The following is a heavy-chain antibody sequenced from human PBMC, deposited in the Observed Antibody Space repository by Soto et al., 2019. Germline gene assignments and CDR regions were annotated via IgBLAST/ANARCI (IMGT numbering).Heavy chain of an antibody. V-gene: IGHV1-18*01. CDR1: GYTFTSYG. CDR2: ISAYNGNT. D-gene: IGHD2-15*01. Sequence: QVQLVQSGAEVKKPGASVKVSCKASGYTFTSYGISWVRQAPGQGLEWMGWISAYNGNTNYAQKLQGRVTMTTDTSTSTAYMELRSLRSDDTAVYYCARDRYCSGGSCYSDSYGMDVWGQGTTVTVSS. CDR3: ARDRYCSGGSCYSDSYGMDV. J-gene: IGHJ6*02.